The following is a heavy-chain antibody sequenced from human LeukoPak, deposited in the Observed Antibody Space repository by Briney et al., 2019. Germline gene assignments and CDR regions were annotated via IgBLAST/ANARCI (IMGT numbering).Heavy chain of an antibody. D-gene: IGHD1-14*01. CDR1: GFTFSSYE. Sequence: GGSLRLSCAASGFTFSSYEMNWVRQAPGKGLEWVSYISSSGSTIYYADSVKGRFTISRDNAKNSLYLEMNSLRVEDTAVYYCARGGYNFDYWGQGTLVTVSS. J-gene: IGHJ4*02. V-gene: IGHV3-48*03. CDR3: ARGGYNFDY. CDR2: ISSSGSTI.